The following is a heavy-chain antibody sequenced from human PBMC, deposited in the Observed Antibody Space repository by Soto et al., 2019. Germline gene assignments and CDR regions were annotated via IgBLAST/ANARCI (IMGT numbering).Heavy chain of an antibody. V-gene: IGHV3-33*01. Sequence: GGSLRLSCEASGFTFNTYSMHWVRQPPGKGLEWLAAIWYDGTQKYYADSVKGRFIISRDNSKKTLYLEMNSLRAEDTAVHYCARAGGTTVTGLWHFDSWGQGTLVTVSS. J-gene: IGHJ4*02. D-gene: IGHD4-17*01. CDR2: IWYDGTQK. CDR1: GFTFNTYS. CDR3: ARAGGTTVTGLWHFDS.